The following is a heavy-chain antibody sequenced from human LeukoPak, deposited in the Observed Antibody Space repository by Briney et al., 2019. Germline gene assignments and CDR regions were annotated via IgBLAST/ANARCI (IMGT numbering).Heavy chain of an antibody. CDR1: GGSISSGGYD. CDR3: ARVKFYDFWSGYSFGYYYYGMDV. D-gene: IGHD3-3*01. V-gene: IGHV4-31*03. Sequence: SDTLSLTCTVSGGSISSGGYDWSWIRQHPGKGLEWIGYIYYSGSTYYNPSLKSRVTISVDTSKNQFSLKLSSVTAADTAVYYCARVKFYDFWSGYSFGYYYYGMDVWGQGTTVTVSS. J-gene: IGHJ6*02. CDR2: IYYSGST.